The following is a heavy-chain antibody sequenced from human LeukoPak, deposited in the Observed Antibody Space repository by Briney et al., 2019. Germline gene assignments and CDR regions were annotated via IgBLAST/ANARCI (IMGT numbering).Heavy chain of an antibody. CDR2: ISWNSGSI. CDR3: AKDGGYSYGFFDY. V-gene: IGHV3-9*01. Sequence: GGSLRLSCAASGFTFDDYAMHWVRQAPGKGLEWVSGISWNSGSIGYADSVKGRFTISRDNAKNSLYLKMNSLRAEDTALYYCAKDGGYSYGFFDYWGQGTLVTVSS. CDR1: GFTFDDYA. J-gene: IGHJ4*02. D-gene: IGHD5-18*01.